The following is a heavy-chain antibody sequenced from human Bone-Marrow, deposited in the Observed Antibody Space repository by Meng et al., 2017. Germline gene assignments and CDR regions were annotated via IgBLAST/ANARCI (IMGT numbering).Heavy chain of an antibody. CDR2: IIPIFGTA. CDR1: GGTFSSYA. Sequence: SVKVSCKASGGTFSSYAISWVRQAPGQGLEWMGGIIPIFGTANYAQKFQGRVTMTTDTSTSTAYMELRSLRSDDTAVYYCARDGCDWFTDYYDYGMDVWGQGTTVTVSS. V-gene: IGHV1-69*05. CDR3: ARDGCDWFTDYYDYGMDV. J-gene: IGHJ6*02. D-gene: IGHD3-9*01.